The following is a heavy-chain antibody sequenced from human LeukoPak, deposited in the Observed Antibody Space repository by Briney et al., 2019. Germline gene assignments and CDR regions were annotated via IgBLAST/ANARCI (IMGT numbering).Heavy chain of an antibody. Sequence: SETLSLTCTVSGGSIKSENYFWGWIRQPPGTGLELIGSISHSGIPFYNPSLKSRVSMSVDTSKNQFALKVTSVTATDAGVYFCARLLSYDILTDHYYKYYMDVWGEGTTVTVSS. J-gene: IGHJ6*03. CDR2: ISHSGIP. CDR3: ARLLSYDILTDHYYKYYMDV. V-gene: IGHV4-39*01. CDR1: GGSIKSENYF. D-gene: IGHD3-9*01.